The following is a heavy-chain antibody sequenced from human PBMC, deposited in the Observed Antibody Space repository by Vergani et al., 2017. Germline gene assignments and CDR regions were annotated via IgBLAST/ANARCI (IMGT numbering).Heavy chain of an antibody. CDR2: IKQEGSEK. CDR1: GFTFSSYW. J-gene: IGHJ4*02. CDR3: AKDRASRVGATYFDY. V-gene: IGHV3-7*03. D-gene: IGHD1-26*01. Sequence: EVQLVESGGGLVQPGGSLRLSCAASGFTFSSYWMSWVRQAPGKGLEWVANIKQEGSEKYYVDSVKGRFTISRDNAKNSLYLQMNSLRAEDTAVYYCAKDRASRVGATYFDYWGQGTLVTVSS.